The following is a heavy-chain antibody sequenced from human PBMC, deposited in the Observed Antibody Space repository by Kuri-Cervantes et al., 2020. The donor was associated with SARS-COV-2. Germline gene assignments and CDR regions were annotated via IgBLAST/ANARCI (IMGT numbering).Heavy chain of an antibody. CDR3: AKAGTTAMARFDY. J-gene: IGHJ4*02. Sequence: SVKVSCKASGDTFSSYAISWVRQAPGQGLEWMGGINPIFGTANYAQKFQGRVTITTDESTSTAYMELSSLRSEDTAVYYCAKAGTTAMARFDYWGQGTLVTVSS. CDR2: INPIFGTA. D-gene: IGHD3-10*01. CDR1: GDTFSSYA. V-gene: IGHV1-69*05.